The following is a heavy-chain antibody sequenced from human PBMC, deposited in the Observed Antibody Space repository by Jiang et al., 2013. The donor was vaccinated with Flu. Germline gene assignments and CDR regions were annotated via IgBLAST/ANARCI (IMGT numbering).Heavy chain of an antibody. V-gene: IGHV7-4-1*02. D-gene: IGHD6-19*01. J-gene: IGHJ4*02. CDR2: INTNTGNP. CDR3: ARDGVTVAGGRDY. Sequence: NWVRQAPGQGLEWMGWINTNTGNPTYAQGFTGRFVFSLDTSVSTAYLQISSLKAEDTAVYYCARDGVTVAGGRDYWGQGTLVTVSS.